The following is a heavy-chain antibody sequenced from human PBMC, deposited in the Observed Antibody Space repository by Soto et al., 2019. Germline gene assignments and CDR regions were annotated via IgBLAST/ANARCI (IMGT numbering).Heavy chain of an antibody. V-gene: IGHV3-74*01. D-gene: IGHD1-1*01. CDR1: GFTFSNYW. CDR2: IKGDGSST. CDR3: TRAALERPNNLEY. Sequence: EVQLVASGGGLVQPGGSLRLSCAASGFTFSNYWMHWVRLTPGKGLVWVSRIKGDGSSTLYADSVKGRFTISRDNAKSTLFLQMNSLGAEDTAVYYCTRAALERPNNLEYWGQGPLVTVSS. J-gene: IGHJ4*02.